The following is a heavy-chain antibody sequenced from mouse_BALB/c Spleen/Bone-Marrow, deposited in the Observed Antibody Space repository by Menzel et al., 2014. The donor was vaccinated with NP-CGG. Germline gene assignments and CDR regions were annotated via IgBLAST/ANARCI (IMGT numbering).Heavy chain of an antibody. CDR1: GYSFXGYF. CDR2: INPYNGDT. D-gene: IGHD1-1*01. V-gene: IGHV1-20*02. Sequence: EVQLQQSGPELVKPGASVKISCKASGYSFXGYFMNWVMQSHGKSLEWIGRINPYNGDTFYNQKFKGKATLTVDKSSSTAHMELRSLASEDSAVYYCAREGGYYYGSSPYFDVWGAGTTVTVSS. J-gene: IGHJ1*01. CDR3: AREGGYYYGSSPYFDV.